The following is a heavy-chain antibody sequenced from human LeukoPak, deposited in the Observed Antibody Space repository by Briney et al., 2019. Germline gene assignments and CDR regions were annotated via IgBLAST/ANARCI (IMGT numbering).Heavy chain of an antibody. CDR1: EYTFTGYY. Sequence: ASVKVSCKASEYTFTGYYMHWVRQAPGQGLEWMGWINPNSGGTNYAQKFQGRVTMTRDTSISTAYMELSRLRSDDTAVYYCARDRIGCSSTSCYGGAGWDAFDIWGQGTMVTVSS. CDR3: ARDRIGCSSTSCYGGAGWDAFDI. D-gene: IGHD2-2*01. J-gene: IGHJ3*02. V-gene: IGHV1-2*02. CDR2: INPNSGGT.